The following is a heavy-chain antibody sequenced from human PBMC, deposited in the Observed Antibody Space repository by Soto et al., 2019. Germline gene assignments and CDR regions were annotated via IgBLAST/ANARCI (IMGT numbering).Heavy chain of an antibody. CDR2: ISSSGSTI. D-gene: IGHD3-16*01. V-gene: IGHV3-48*03. CDR1: GFTFSSYE. CDR3: GRDSPFRLGGVIFPY. J-gene: IGHJ4*02. Sequence: EVQLVESGGGLVQPGGSLRLSCAASGFTFSSYEMNWVRQAPGKGLEWVSYISSSGSTIYYADSVKGRFTISRDNAKNSLYLKINTLRAEEPVVYYCGRDSPFRLGGVIFPYGGQETLVPVS.